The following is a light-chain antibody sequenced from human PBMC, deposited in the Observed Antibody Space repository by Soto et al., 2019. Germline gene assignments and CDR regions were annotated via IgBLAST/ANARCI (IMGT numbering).Light chain of an antibody. CDR3: QQYKTLNT. Sequence: EIAMTQSPATLAVSPGQRATLSCRASQNVTSNLAWYQQKPGHAPSLLMYNASTGATGFPARFSGSGSGTEFTLNISSRQSEDSAIYYCQQYKTLNTFGQGTKLEIK. CDR1: QNVTSN. CDR2: NAS. V-gene: IGKV3-15*01. J-gene: IGKJ2*01.